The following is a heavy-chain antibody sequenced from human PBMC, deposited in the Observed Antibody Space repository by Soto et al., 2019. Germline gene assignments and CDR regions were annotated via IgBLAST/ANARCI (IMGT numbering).Heavy chain of an antibody. D-gene: IGHD1-1*01. V-gene: IGHV1-69*02. CDR3: TTRQLGAGRVGVHY. J-gene: IGHJ4*02. CDR2: IVPTLRIT. CDR1: GGTSTIYT. Sequence: QVQLVQSGAEVKRPGSSLKVSCETSGGTSTIYTITWVRQAPGQGLQWMGRIVPTLRITNYAQEFQGRLTLTAEPSTSKVHRQLSSLTSDGAAVYYCTTRQLGAGRVGVHYWGQGTLVTVCS.